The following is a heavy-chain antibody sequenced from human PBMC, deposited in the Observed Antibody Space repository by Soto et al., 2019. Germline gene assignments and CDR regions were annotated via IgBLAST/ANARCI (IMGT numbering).Heavy chain of an antibody. CDR3: GSSSSNYYYYGMDV. CDR1: GGTFSSYA. CDR2: IIPIFGTA. V-gene: IGHV1-69*13. D-gene: IGHD6-6*01. J-gene: IGHJ6*02. Sequence: SVKVSCKASGGTFSSYAISWVRQAPGQGLEWMGGIIPIFGTANYAQKFQGRVTITADESTSTAYMELSSLRSEDTAVYYCGSSSSNYYYYGMDVWGQGTTVTVSS.